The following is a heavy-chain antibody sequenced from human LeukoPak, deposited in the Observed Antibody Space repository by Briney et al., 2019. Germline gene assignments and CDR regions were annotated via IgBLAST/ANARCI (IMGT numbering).Heavy chain of an antibody. J-gene: IGHJ4*02. CDR3: ARVGVGGATDSGYEFDY. Sequence: ASVKVSCKASGYTFTSYGISWVRQAPGQGLEWMGWISAYNGNTNYAQKLQGRVTMTTDTSTSTAYMELRSLRSDDTAVYYCARVGVGGATDSGYEFDYWGQGTLVTVSS. CDR2: ISAYNGNT. D-gene: IGHD5-12*01. CDR1: GYTFTSYG. V-gene: IGHV1-18*01.